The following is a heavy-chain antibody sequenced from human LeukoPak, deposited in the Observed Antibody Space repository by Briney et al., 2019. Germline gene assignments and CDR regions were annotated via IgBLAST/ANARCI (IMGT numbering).Heavy chain of an antibody. V-gene: IGHV3-30*18. Sequence: GRSLRLSCAASGFTFSSYGMHWVRQAPGKGLEWVAVISYVGSNKYYADSVKGRFTISRDNSKNTLYLQMNSLRAEDTAVYYCAKEPGYDILTGYYDYWGQGTLVTVSS. CDR1: GFTFSSYG. J-gene: IGHJ4*02. D-gene: IGHD3-9*01. CDR2: ISYVGSNK. CDR3: AKEPGYDILTGYYDY.